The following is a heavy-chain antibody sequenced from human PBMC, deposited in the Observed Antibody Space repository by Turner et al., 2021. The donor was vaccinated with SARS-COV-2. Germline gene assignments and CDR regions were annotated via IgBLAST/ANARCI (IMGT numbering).Heavy chain of an antibody. D-gene: IGHD1-26*01. Sequence: QVQLVESGGHVVQTGRSLRLSCAAYGLTFSTYGMPWVRQAPGKGLEWVAVISYDGINRYYADSVKGRFTISRDNSKNTLYLQMNSLRAEDTAVYYCAKTSSGSYFDAFDIWGQGTMVTVSS. V-gene: IGHV3-30*18. CDR3: AKTSSGSYFDAFDI. CDR1: GLTFSTYG. CDR2: ISYDGINR. J-gene: IGHJ3*02.